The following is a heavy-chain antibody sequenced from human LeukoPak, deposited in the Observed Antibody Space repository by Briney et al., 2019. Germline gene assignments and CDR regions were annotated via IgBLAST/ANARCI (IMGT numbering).Heavy chain of an antibody. Sequence: ASVKVSCKSSGYTFTGYYMHWVRPAPGQGLAWMGWINPNSGGTNYAQKFQGRVTMTRDTSISTAYMELSRLRSDDTAVYYCARGGSSGWYDAFDIWGQGTMVTVSS. CDR3: ARGGSSGWYDAFDI. V-gene: IGHV1-2*02. CDR1: GYTFTGYY. J-gene: IGHJ3*02. CDR2: INPNSGGT. D-gene: IGHD6-19*01.